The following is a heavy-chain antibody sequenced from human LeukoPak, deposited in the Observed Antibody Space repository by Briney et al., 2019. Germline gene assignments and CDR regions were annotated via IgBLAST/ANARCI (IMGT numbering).Heavy chain of an antibody. V-gene: IGHV3-23*01. CDR2: ISGSGGST. J-gene: IGHJ3*02. CDR3: AKAPVLDDSSGYAFDI. Sequence: PGGSLRLSCAASGFTFSSYAMSWVRQAPGKGLEWVSAISGSGGSTYYADSVKGRFTISRDNSKNTLYLQMNSLRAEDTGVYYCAKAPVLDDSSGYAFDIWGQGTMVTVSS. D-gene: IGHD3-22*01. CDR1: GFTFSSYA.